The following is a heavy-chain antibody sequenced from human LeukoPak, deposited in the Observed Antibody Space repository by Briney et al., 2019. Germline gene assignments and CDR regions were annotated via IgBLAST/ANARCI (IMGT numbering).Heavy chain of an antibody. CDR2: INEDGSTT. CDR3: AKDIYEQPTLLTFDP. V-gene: IGHV3-74*01. D-gene: IGHD2-15*01. Sequence: GGSLRHSCAASGFTFSSNWMHWVRQAPGKGLVWVSRINEDGSTTNYADSVKGRSTIFRDNAKNSLYLQMNSLRAEDTALYYCAKDIYEQPTLLTFDPWGQGTLVTVSS. CDR1: GFTFSSNW. J-gene: IGHJ5*02.